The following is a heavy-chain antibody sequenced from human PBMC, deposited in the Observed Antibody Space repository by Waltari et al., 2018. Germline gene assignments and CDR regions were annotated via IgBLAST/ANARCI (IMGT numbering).Heavy chain of an antibody. CDR3: VRGRLTTVVTPWDF. CDR1: GLIFNNYG. Sequence: EVQLVESGGGLVKPGGSLRPACEVSGLIFNNYGKHWVRQAPGKGLEWVSFISGSGNTIYYEDSVKGRFSMSRDNAKNVLYLQMSGLRAEDTALYYCVRGRLTTVVTPWDFWGQGTLVTVSS. J-gene: IGHJ1*01. V-gene: IGHV3-21*02. CDR2: ISGSGNTI. D-gene: IGHD4-17*01.